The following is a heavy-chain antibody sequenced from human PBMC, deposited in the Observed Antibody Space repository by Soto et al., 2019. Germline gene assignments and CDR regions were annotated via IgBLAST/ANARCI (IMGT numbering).Heavy chain of an antibody. CDR3: ARGNVVVTANPFDY. J-gene: IGHJ4*02. CDR1: GGTFSSYS. D-gene: IGHD2-21*02. V-gene: IGHV1-69*13. Sequence: SVKVSCKASGGTFSSYSISWVLQAPGQGLEWMGGIIPIFGTANYAQKFQGRVTITADESTSTAYMELSSLRSEDTAVYYCARGNVVVTANPFDYWGQGTLVTVSS. CDR2: IIPIFGTA.